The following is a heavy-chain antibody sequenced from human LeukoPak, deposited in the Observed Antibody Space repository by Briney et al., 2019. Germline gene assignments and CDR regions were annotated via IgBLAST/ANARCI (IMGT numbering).Heavy chain of an antibody. CDR2: IYYSGST. V-gene: IGHV4-59*08. D-gene: IGHD2-2*01. Sequence: SETLSLTCTVSGGSISSYYWSWIRQPPGKGLEWIGYIYYSGSTNHNPSLKSRVTISVDASKNQFSLKLSSVTAADTAVYYCARTGSTWDCSSTSCYGGNWFDPWGQGTLVTVSS. J-gene: IGHJ5*02. CDR1: GGSISSYY. CDR3: ARTGSTWDCSSTSCYGGNWFDP.